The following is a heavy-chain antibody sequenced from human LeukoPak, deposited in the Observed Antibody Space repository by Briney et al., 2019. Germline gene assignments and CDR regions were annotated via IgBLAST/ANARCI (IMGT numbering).Heavy chain of an antibody. Sequence: PGGSLRLSCAASGFTFSSYGMSWVRQAPGKGLEWVSAISGSGGSTYYADSVKGRFTFSRDNSKNTLYLQMNSLRAEDTAVYYCSKGLSITMIVVVISQTDAFDIWGQGTMVTVSS. CDR1: GFTFSSYG. CDR2: ISGSGGST. J-gene: IGHJ3*02. V-gene: IGHV3-23*01. CDR3: SKGLSITMIVVVISQTDAFDI. D-gene: IGHD3-22*01.